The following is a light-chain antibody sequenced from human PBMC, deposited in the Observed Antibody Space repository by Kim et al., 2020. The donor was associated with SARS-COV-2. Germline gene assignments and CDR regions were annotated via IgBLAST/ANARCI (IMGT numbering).Light chain of an antibody. CDR3: HHRSDWPLT. Sequence: EIVLTQSPATLSLSPGERATLSCRASQSVSTYLAGYQQKPGQAPRLLIYDASKRATGIPARFRGSGSGTDFTLTISSLEPEDFAVYYCHHRSDWPLTFGGGTKLEI. V-gene: IGKV3-11*01. CDR1: QSVSTY. J-gene: IGKJ4*01. CDR2: DAS.